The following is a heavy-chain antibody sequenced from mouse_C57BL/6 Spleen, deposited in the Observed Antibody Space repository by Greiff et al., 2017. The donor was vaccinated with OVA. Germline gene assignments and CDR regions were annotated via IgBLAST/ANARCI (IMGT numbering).Heavy chain of an antibody. V-gene: IGHV1-54*01. CDR2: INPGSGGT. CDR1: GYAVTNYL. D-gene: IGHD2-5*01. J-gene: IGHJ4*01. CDR3: AREGDSNYDYAMDD. Sequence: QVQLQQSGAELVRPGTSVTVSCKASGYAVTNYLREWVKQRPGQGPEWSGVINPGSGGTNYNEKVKGKATLTAVKSSSTAYMQLSSLTSEDSAVYLCAREGDSNYDYAMDDWGQGTSVTVSS.